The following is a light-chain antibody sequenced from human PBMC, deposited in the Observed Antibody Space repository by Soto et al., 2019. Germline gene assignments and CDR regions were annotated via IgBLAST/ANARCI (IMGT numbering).Light chain of an antibody. Sequence: DIQMTQSPSTLSTSVGGRVTISCRASQNINNLLAWYQQKPGKVPELLIYKASSLESGVPSRFSGSGSGTDFTLTISSLQPDDFATYYCQHYYTYPYTFGQGTKLEIK. CDR3: QHYYTYPYT. J-gene: IGKJ2*01. CDR2: KAS. V-gene: IGKV1-5*03. CDR1: QNINNL.